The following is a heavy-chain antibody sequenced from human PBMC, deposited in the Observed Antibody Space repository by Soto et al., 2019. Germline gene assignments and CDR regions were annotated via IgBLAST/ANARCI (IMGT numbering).Heavy chain of an antibody. CDR3: ARELIVGPAEYFQH. V-gene: IGHV3-7*01. J-gene: IGHJ1*01. Sequence: EVQLVESGGGLVQPGGSLRLSCAASGFSFSGSYMSWVRQVPGKGLEWVANIDPSGTKKYNVGSVTGRFTISRDNAKNSLYLHMNSLRAEDTAEYYCARELIVGPAEYFQHWGQGTLVTVSS. D-gene: IGHD1-26*01. CDR2: IDPSGTKK. CDR1: GFSFSGSY.